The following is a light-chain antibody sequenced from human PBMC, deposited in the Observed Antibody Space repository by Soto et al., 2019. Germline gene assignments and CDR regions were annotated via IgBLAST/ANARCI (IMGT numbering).Light chain of an antibody. J-gene: IGKJ1*01. CDR3: QQYDTYWT. CDR1: QSIGSW. Sequence: DIQMTQSPSTLSASVGDRVTITCRASQSIGSWLAWYQQKPGKAPKFLIYKASTLESGVPSRFSGSVSGTEFTITLSSLQPDDFATYSCQQYDTYWTFGQGTKVEIK. CDR2: KAS. V-gene: IGKV1-5*03.